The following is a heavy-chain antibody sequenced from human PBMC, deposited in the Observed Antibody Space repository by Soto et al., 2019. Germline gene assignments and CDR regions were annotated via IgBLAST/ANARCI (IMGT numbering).Heavy chain of an antibody. J-gene: IGHJ4*01. CDR2: IFYSGST. Sequence: SETLSLTCTVSGDSIRNYYWSWIRQPPGKGLEYIGYIFYSGSTNYNPSLKSRVAISVDTSRNQFALKLRSVAAADTATYYCARLKRGYSYGSIIDFWGRGTLVTVSS. V-gene: IGHV4-59*01. D-gene: IGHD5-18*01. CDR3: ARLKRGYSYGSIIDF. CDR1: GDSIRNYY.